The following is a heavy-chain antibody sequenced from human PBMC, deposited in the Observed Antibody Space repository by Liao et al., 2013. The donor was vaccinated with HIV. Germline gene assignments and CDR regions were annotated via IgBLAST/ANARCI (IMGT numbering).Heavy chain of an antibody. J-gene: IGHJ4*02. V-gene: IGHV4-34*01. CDR3: ARDRYGSGSYNY. CDR2: INHSGST. D-gene: IGHD3-10*01. Sequence: QVQLQQWGAGLLKPSETLSLTCAVYGGSFSGYYWSWIRQPPGKGLEWIGEINHSGSTNYNPSLKSRVTISVDTSKNQFSLRLSSVTAADTAVYYCARDRYGSGSYNYWGQGTLVTVSS. CDR1: GGSFSGYY.